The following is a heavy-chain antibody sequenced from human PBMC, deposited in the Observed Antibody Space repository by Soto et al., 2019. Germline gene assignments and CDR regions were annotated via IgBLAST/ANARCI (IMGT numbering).Heavy chain of an antibody. V-gene: IGHV3-49*05. CDR3: TSRSYNWNSVDY. Sequence: KSGGSLRLSCTASGFTCGYYAMSWFRQAPGKGLEWVGFIRSKAYGGTTEYAASVKGRFTISRDDSKSIAYLQMNSLKTEDTAVYYCTSRSYNWNSVDYWGQGTLVTVSS. J-gene: IGHJ4*02. CDR2: IRSKAYGGTT. CDR1: GFTCGYYA. D-gene: IGHD1-7*01.